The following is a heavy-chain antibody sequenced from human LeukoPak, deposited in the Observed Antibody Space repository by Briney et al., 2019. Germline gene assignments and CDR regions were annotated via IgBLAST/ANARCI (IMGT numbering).Heavy chain of an antibody. CDR1: GFTFSDYY. CDR3: AATGTYPYSSSWFPDY. V-gene: IGHV3-11*04. CDR2: ISSSGSTI. Sequence: PGGSLRLSCAASGFTFSDYYMSWIRQAPGKGLEWVSYISSSGSTIYYADSVKGRSTISRDNAKNSLYLQMNSLRAEDTAVYYCAATGTYPYSSSWFPDYWGQGTPVTVSS. J-gene: IGHJ4*02. D-gene: IGHD6-13*01.